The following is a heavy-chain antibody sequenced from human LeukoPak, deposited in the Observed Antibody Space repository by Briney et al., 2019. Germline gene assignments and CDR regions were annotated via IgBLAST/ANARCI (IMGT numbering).Heavy chain of an antibody. CDR2: IYYSGST. V-gene: IGHV4-30-4*01. Sequence: SETLSLTCNVSGGSISSGDNYWSWFRQPPGKGLEWIGYIYYSGSTYYNPSLKSRLTISVDTSENQFSLHLTSVTAADTAVYFCARVTRWAGLDFWGQGTLVTVSS. CDR3: ARVTRWAGLDF. CDR1: GGSISSGDNY. J-gene: IGHJ4*02. D-gene: IGHD2-21*02.